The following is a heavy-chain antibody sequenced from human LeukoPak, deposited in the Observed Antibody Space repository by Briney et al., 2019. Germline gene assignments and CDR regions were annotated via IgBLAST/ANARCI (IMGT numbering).Heavy chain of an antibody. CDR3: ARDRYYDSSGYLGYYAFDI. D-gene: IGHD3-22*01. V-gene: IGHV1-2*02. CDR2: INPNSGGT. CDR1: GYTFTGYY. J-gene: IGHJ3*02. Sequence: ASVKVSCKASGYTFTGYYMHWVRQAPGQGLEWMGWINPNSGGTNYAQKFQGRVTMTRDTSISTAYMELSRLRSGDTAVYYCARDRYYDSSGYLGYYAFDIWGQGTMVTVSS.